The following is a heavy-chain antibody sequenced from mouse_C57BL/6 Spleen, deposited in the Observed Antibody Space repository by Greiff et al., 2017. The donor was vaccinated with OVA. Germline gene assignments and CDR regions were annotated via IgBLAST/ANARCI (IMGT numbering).Heavy chain of an antibody. CDR3: AREELVAMDY. CDR1: GYTFPSYW. CDR2: IDPSDSET. V-gene: IGHV1-52*01. J-gene: IGHJ4*01. Sequence: QVQLQQPGAELVRPGSSVKLSCKASGYTFPSYWMHWVKQRPIQGLDWIGNIDPSDSETHYNQKFKDKATLTVDKSSIPAYMQLSRLTSEDSAVYYCAREELVAMDYWGKGTSVTVSS. D-gene: IGHD4-1*01.